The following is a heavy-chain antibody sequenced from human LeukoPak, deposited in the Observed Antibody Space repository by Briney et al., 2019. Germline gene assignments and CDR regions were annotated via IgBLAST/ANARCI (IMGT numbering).Heavy chain of an antibody. CDR2: IRYDGSNE. CDR3: AKDKGSGGFSGFDC. V-gene: IGHV3-30*02. J-gene: IGHJ4*02. D-gene: IGHD3-16*01. CDR1: GFTFSSYG. Sequence: GGSLRLSCAASGFTFSSYGMHWVRQAPGKGLEWVAFIRYDGSNEYYADSAKGRFTFSRDNSKNTLYLQMNSLRAEDTAVYYCAKDKGSGGFSGFDCWGQGILVTVSS.